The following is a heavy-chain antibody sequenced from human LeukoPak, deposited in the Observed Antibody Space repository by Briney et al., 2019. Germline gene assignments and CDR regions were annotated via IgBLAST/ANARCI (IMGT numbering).Heavy chain of an antibody. CDR1: GFVFGDYW. D-gene: IGHD1-26*01. Sequence: AGGSLRLSCVGSGFVFGDYWMTWVRQAPGRGLEWVANIKTDGSEKNYVDSMKGRFTISRDNAKESLYLQMSSLRAEDAAIYYCARVTRSGTYSWFDYWGQGTQVTVSS. CDR2: IKTDGSEK. CDR3: ARVTRSGTYSWFDY. J-gene: IGHJ4*02. V-gene: IGHV3-7*01.